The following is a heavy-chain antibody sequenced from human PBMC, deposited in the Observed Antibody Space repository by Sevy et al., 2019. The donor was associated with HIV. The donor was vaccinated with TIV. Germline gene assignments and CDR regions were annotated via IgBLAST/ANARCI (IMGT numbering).Heavy chain of an antibody. D-gene: IGHD4-17*01. CDR1: GFTFSSYS. J-gene: IGHJ4*02. V-gene: IGHV3-21*01. CDR3: ARDKSDYDLYFDY. Sequence: GGSLRLSCAASGFTFSSYSMNWVRQAPGKGLEWVSFISSSSNYIYYADSVKGRFTISRDNAKNSLYLQMNSLRAEDTAEYYCARDKSDYDLYFDYWGQGTLVTVSS. CDR2: ISSSSNYI.